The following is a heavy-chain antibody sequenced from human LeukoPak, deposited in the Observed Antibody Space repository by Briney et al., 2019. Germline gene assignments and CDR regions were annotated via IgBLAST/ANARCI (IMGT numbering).Heavy chain of an antibody. CDR1: GLTFSSYG. CDR2: ISYDGTIR. J-gene: IGHJ4*02. D-gene: IGHD1/OR15-1a*01. Sequence: PGGSLRLSCAASGLTFSSYGMHWVRQAPGKGLEWVAVISYDGTIRNYADSVKGRFTISRDNSKNTLYLQMNSLRAEDTAVYYCARDSNNLSFDYWGQGTLVTVSS. CDR3: ARDSNNLSFDY. V-gene: IGHV3-30*03.